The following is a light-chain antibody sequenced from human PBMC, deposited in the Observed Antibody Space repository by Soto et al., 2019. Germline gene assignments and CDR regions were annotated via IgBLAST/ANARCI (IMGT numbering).Light chain of an antibody. V-gene: IGLV4-69*01. J-gene: IGLJ2*01. CDR1: SGHSSYA. Sequence: QPVLTQSPSASASLGASVKLTCTLSSGHSSYAIAWHQQQPEKGPRYLMKLNSDGSHSKGDGIPDRFSGSSSGAERYLTISSLHSEDEADYYCQTWGSGIHVLFGGGTKLTVL. CDR2: LNSDGSH. CDR3: QTWGSGIHVL.